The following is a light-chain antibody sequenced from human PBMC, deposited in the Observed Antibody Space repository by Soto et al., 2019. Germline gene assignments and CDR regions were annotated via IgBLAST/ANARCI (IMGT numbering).Light chain of an antibody. CDR2: GAS. V-gene: IGKV1-39*01. J-gene: IGKJ2*02. CDR3: QQSYSTPCT. Sequence: DIQMTQSPSSLSASVGDRVTITCRASQTISTYLNWYQQKPGKAPKLLIYGASSLQRGVPSRFSGSGSGTDFTLTISSLQPEDFAIYYCQQSYSTPCTFGQGTKLEIK. CDR1: QTISTY.